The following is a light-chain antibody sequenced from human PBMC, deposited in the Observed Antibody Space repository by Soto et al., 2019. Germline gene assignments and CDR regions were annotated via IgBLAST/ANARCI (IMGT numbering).Light chain of an antibody. Sequence: QPALTQPASVSGSPGQSINISCTGTSSDVGGYNYVSWYQQHPGKAPKLMIYDVNNRPSGVSNRFSGSKSGNTASLTIAGLQAEDEADYYCSSYTGSSTLYVFGSGTKVTVL. CDR3: SSYTGSSTLYV. CDR1: SSDVGGYNY. CDR2: DVN. J-gene: IGLJ1*01. V-gene: IGLV2-14*01.